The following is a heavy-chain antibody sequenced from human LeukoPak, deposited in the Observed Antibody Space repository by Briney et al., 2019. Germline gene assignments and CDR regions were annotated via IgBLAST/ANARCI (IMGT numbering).Heavy chain of an antibody. CDR2: ISSSSSYI. CDR3: ARVWGIAAAWLDAFDI. V-gene: IGHV3-21*01. CDR1: GFTFSSYS. Sequence: GGSLRLSCAASGFTFSSYSMNWVRQAPGKGLEWVSSISSSSSYIYYADSVKGRFTISRDNAKNSLYLQMNSLRAEDTAVYYCARVWGIAAAWLDAFDIWGQGTMVTVSS. D-gene: IGHD6-13*01. J-gene: IGHJ3*02.